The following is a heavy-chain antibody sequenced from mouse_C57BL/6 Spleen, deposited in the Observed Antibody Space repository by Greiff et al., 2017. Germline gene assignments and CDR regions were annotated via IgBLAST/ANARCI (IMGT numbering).Heavy chain of an antibody. D-gene: IGHD1-1*01. CDR2: IYPGDGDT. CDR1: GYAFSSYW. V-gene: IGHV1-80*01. CDR3: ARGYYYGSPYWYFDV. Sequence: QVQLQQSGAELVKPGASVKISCKASGYAFSSYWMNWVKQRPGKGLEWIGQIYPGDGDTNYNGKFKGKATLTADKSSSPDYLQLSRRTSEDSAVYFCARGYYYGSPYWYFDVWGTGTTVTVSS. J-gene: IGHJ1*03.